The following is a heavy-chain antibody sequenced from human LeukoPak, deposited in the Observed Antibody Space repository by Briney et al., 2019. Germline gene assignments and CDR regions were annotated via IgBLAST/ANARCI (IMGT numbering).Heavy chain of an antibody. D-gene: IGHD1-1*01. J-gene: IGHJ4*02. V-gene: IGHV3-53*01. Sequence: GSLRLSCAASGFTVSSNYMSWVRQAPGKGLEWVSVIYSGGSTYYADSVKGRFTISRDNSKNTLYLQMNSLRAEDTAIYFCAKSRSGSANWALQIFDNWGQGTLVTVSS. CDR1: GFTVSSNY. CDR3: AKSRSGSANWALQIFDN. CDR2: IYSGGST.